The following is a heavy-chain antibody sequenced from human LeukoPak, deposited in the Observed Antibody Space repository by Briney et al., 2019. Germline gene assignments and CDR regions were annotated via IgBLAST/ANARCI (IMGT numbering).Heavy chain of an antibody. CDR3: ARLGAAVAARPSDY. D-gene: IGHD6-6*01. J-gene: IGHJ4*02. Sequence: KASETLSLTCAVYGGSFSGYYWSWTRQPPGKGLEWIGEINHSGSTNYNPSLKSRVTISVDTSKNQFSLKLSSVTAADTAVYYCARLGAAVAARPSDYWGQGTLVTVSS. V-gene: IGHV4-34*01. CDR1: GGSFSGYY. CDR2: INHSGST.